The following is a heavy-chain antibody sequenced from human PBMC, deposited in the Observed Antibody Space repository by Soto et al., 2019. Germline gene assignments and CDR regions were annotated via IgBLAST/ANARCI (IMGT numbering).Heavy chain of an antibody. CDR3: AKAPLGYKWYFDL. CDR2: ISSSGNTM. CDR1: GFPFSAYA. J-gene: IGHJ2*01. Sequence: LRLSCAASGFPFSAYAMNWVRQAPGKGLEWVSYISSSGNTMYYADSVKGRFTISRDNTKNTLYLQMNSLRAEDTAVYYCAKAPLGYKWYFDLWGRGTLVTVS. D-gene: IGHD1-1*01. V-gene: IGHV3-48*03.